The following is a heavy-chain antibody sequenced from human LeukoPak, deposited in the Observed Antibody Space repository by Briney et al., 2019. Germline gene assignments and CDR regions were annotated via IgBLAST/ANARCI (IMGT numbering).Heavy chain of an antibody. V-gene: IGHV3-21*01. D-gene: IGHD6-13*01. CDR3: AREIIAATLDG. CDR1: GFTFRSYS. Sequence: GGSLRLSCAASGFTFRSYSLNWVRQAPGKGLEWVASISGSNGYFYYADSVKGRFTISRDNARNSLFLQMNTLRAEDTAVYYCAREIIAATLDGWGQGTLVIVSS. J-gene: IGHJ4*02. CDR2: ISGSNGYF.